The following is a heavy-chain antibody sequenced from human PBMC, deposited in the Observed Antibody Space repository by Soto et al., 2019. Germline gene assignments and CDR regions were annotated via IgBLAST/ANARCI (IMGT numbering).Heavy chain of an antibody. V-gene: IGHV3-74*01. J-gene: IGHJ3*02. CDR1: GFTFSSYW. Sequence: GGSLRLSCAATGFTFSSYWIHWVRQAPGKGLVWVSRINSDGSRTNYADSVKGRFTISRDNAKNTLYLQMNSLRAEETAVYYCARGVRGAYGLDIWGQGTMVTVSS. CDR2: INSDGSRT. CDR3: ARGVRGAYGLDI. D-gene: IGHD2-21*01.